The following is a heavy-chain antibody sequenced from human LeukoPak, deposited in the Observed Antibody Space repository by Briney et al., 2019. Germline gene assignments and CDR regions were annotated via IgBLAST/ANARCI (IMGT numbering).Heavy chain of an antibody. V-gene: IGHV4-4*09. J-gene: IGHJ6*03. CDR1: GGSISSYY. Sequence: SETLSLTCTVSGGSISSYYWSWIRQPPGKGLEWIGYIYTSGSTNYNPSLKSRVTISVDTSKNQFSLKLSSVTAADTAVYYCARGIAARQGGYYYYYMDVWGKGTTVTVSS. CDR3: ARGIAARQGGYYYYYMDV. D-gene: IGHD6-6*01. CDR2: IYTSGST.